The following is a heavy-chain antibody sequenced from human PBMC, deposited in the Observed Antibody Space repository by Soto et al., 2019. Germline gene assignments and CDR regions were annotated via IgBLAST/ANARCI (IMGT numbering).Heavy chain of an antibody. Sequence: QVQLVQSGAEVKKPGSSVKVSCQASGGTFISYSITWVRQAPGQGLEWVGRVIPVLKTADYAQKFQGRITITADKSTNTAYMELSSLTPEDTAVYYCTKDGLGPTRRYFAFWGQGTLVTVSS. CDR2: VIPVLKTA. D-gene: IGHD1-26*01. CDR1: GGTFISYS. V-gene: IGHV1-69*08. CDR3: TKDGLGPTRRYFAF. J-gene: IGHJ4*02.